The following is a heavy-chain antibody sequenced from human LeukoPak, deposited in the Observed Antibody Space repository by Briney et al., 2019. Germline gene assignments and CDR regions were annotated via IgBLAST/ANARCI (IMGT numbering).Heavy chain of an antibody. CDR2: INPNSGGT. J-gene: IGHJ5*02. V-gene: IGHV1-2*02. D-gene: IGHD3-10*01. CDR3: ARDRITMVRGVIRGAPYNWFDP. Sequence: ASVKVSCKASGYTFTGYYMHWVRQAPGQGLEWMGWINPNSGGTNYAQKFQGRDTMTRDTSISTAYMELSRLRSDDTAVYYCARDRITMVRGVIRGAPYNWFDPWGQGTLVTVSS. CDR1: GYTFTGYY.